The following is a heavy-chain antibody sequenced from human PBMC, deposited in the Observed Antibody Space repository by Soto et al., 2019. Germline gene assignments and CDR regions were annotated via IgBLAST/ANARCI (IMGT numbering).Heavy chain of an antibody. CDR3: ASDLVQLWPNHFDY. CDR1: GFTFSSYA. D-gene: IGHD5-18*01. J-gene: IGHJ4*02. CDR2: ISYDGSNK. V-gene: IGHV3-30-3*01. Sequence: QVQLVESGGGVVQPGRSLRLSCAASGFTFSSYAMHWVRQAPGKGLEWVAVISYDGSNKYYADSVKGRFTISRDNSKNTLYLQMNSLRAEDTAVYYCASDLVQLWPNHFDYWGQGTLVTVSS.